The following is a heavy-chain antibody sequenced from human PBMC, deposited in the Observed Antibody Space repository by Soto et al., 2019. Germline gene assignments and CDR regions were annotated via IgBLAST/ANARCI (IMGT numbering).Heavy chain of an antibody. CDR1: GYTFTSYG. J-gene: IGHJ6*02. V-gene: IGHV1-18*01. CDR2: ISAYNGNT. D-gene: IGHD6-13*01. Sequence: QVQLVQSGVEVKKPGASVKVSCKASGYTFTSYGISWVRQAPGQGLEWMGWISAYNGNTNYAQKLQGRVTMTTDTSTSTAYMELRSLRSDDTAVYYCARVGSSLKNYYYYGMDVWGQGTTVTVSS. CDR3: ARVGSSLKNYYYYGMDV.